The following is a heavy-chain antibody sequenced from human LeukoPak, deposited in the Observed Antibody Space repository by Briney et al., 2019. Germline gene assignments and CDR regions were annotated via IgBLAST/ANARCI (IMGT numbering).Heavy chain of an antibody. CDR3: AKGGGYHCFDY. V-gene: IGHV3-23*01. D-gene: IGHD3-22*01. J-gene: IGHJ4*02. CDR2: ISGSGGNT. Sequence: GASLRLSCAASGFTFSSYAMSWVRQAPGKGLEWVSAISGSGGNTYYADSVKGRFTISRDNSKNTLYLQMNSLRAEDTDVYYCAKGGGYHCFDYWGQGTLVTVSS. CDR1: GFTFSSYA.